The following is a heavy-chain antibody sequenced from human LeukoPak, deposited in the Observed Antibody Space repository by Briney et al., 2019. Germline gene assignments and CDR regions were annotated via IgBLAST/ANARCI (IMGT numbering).Heavy chain of an antibody. V-gene: IGHV3-23*01. D-gene: IGHD2-8*01. Sequence: GGSLRLSCAASGFTFGMYAMSWVRQAPGKGLEWVSTLSGSGGSTYYADSVKSRFTISGDESKNTLSLQMNSLRPEDTAVYYCAKNAAGIVLMIYAPLDSWGQGTLVTVSS. CDR2: LSGSGGST. CDR1: GFTFGMYA. J-gene: IGHJ4*02. CDR3: AKNAAGIVLMIYAPLDS.